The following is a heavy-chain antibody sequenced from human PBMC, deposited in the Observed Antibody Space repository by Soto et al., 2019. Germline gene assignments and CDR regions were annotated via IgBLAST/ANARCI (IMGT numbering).Heavy chain of an antibody. CDR2: IKSDGSGT. V-gene: IGHV3-74*01. D-gene: IGHD2-21*01. CDR3: ARGDGARFDCNGDLGGH. Sequence: EVQLVESGGGSIQPGGSLRLSCVASGFTCIRYWMHWVRQAPGKGLVWVSRIKSDGSGTYYADSVEGRLTISRDNAITPLELHRQSLRVKVTAVYYCARGDGARFDCNGDLGGHWGQGSLITVSS. CDR1: GFTCIRYW. J-gene: IGHJ4*02.